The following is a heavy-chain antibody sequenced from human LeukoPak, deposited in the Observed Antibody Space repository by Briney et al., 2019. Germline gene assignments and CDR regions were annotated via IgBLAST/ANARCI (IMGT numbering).Heavy chain of an antibody. V-gene: IGHV1-18*01. J-gene: IGHJ3*02. CDR3: ARQTQYCSGGSCLDAFDI. CDR1: GYTFTSYG. CDR2: ISAYNGNT. D-gene: IGHD2-15*01. Sequence: ASVKVSCKASGYTFTSYGISWVRQAPGQGLEWMGWISAYNGNTNYAQKLQGRVTMTTDTSTSTAYMELRSLRSDDTAVYYCARQTQYCSGGSCLDAFDIWGQGTMVTVSS.